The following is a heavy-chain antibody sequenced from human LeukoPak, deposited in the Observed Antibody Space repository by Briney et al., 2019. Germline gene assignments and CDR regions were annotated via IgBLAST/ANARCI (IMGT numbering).Heavy chain of an antibody. V-gene: IGHV4-39*01. CDR1: GGSISSSSYY. Sequence: SETLSLTCTVSGGSISSSSYYWGWIRQPPGKGLEWIGSIYYSGSTYYNPSLKSRVTISVDTSKNQFSLKLSSVTAADSAVYYCARECTNGVCYLDYWGQGTLVTVSS. CDR2: IYYSGST. CDR3: ARECTNGVCYLDY. D-gene: IGHD2-8*01. J-gene: IGHJ4*02.